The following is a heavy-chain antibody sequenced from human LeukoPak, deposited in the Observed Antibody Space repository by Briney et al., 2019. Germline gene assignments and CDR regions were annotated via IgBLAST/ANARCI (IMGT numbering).Heavy chain of an antibody. CDR3: ASISGGYYYDSSGYYFVKDY. CDR1: GFTFSSYS. D-gene: IGHD3-22*01. Sequence: PGGSLRLSCAASGFTFSSYSMNWVRQAPGKGLEWVSCISSSSSYIYYADSVKGRFTISRDNAKNSLYLQMNSLRAEDTAVYYCASISGGYYYDSSGYYFVKDYWGQGTLVTVSS. V-gene: IGHV3-21*01. J-gene: IGHJ4*02. CDR2: ISSSSSYI.